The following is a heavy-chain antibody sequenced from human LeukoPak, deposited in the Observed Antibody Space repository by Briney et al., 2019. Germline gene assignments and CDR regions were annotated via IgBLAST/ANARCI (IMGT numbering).Heavy chain of an antibody. V-gene: IGHV3-23*01. CDR3: AKDLVGCSGGSCPDYYYYYGMDV. Sequence: GGSLRLSCAASGFTFSSYAMSWVRQAPGKGLEWVSAISGSGGSTYYADSVKGRLTISRDNSKNTLYLQMNSLRAEDTAVYYCAKDLVGCSGGSCPDYYYYYGMDVWGQGTTVTVSS. CDR2: ISGSGGST. CDR1: GFTFSSYA. J-gene: IGHJ6*02. D-gene: IGHD2-15*01.